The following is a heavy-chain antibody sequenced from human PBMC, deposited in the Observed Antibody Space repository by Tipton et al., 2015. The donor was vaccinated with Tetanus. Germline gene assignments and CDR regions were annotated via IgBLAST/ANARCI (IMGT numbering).Heavy chain of an antibody. Sequence: QLVQSGAEVKQPGESLKISCKGSGYMLSSHWIGWVRQVPGKGLEWLGTIYPGDSYSTYSPSFEGQVTISVDRSIDTAYLQWSSLQASDTAMYYCARHSGGSEIGYYDDMDVWGQGTTVTVSS. CDR1: GYMLSSHW. CDR3: ARHSGGSEIGYYDDMDV. D-gene: IGHD3-10*01. V-gene: IGHV5-51*01. J-gene: IGHJ6*02. CDR2: IYPGDSYS.